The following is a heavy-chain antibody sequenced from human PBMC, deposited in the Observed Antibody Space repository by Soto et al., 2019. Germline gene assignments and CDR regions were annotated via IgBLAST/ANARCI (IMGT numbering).Heavy chain of an antibody. CDR1: GYTFTSYY. CDR3: SRVDTPRELHYDG. J-gene: IGHJ4*02. V-gene: IGHV1-46*01. CDR2: INPSGGST. D-gene: IGHD1-26*01. Sequence: QVQLVQSGAEVKKPGASVKVSCKASGYTFTSYYMHWVRQAPGQGLEWMGIINPSGGSTSYAKKFQGRVSMTRDTSTSTDYMELSSLRSEDTAVYYCSRVDTPRELHYDGWGQGTLVTVSS.